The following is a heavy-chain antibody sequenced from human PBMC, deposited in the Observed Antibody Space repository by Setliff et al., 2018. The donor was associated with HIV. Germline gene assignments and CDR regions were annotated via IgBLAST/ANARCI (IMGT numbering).Heavy chain of an antibody. Sequence: TLSLTCTVSGGSITSGGYYWSWIRQHPEKGLEWIGYIFYTGNTYHNPSLKSRVTISVDTSKNQFSLELSSVTAADTAVYYCARDPRQYSYYGMDVWGQGTTGTVS. V-gene: IGHV4-31*03. CDR3: ARDPRQYSYYGMDV. J-gene: IGHJ6*02. CDR1: GGSITSGGYY. CDR2: IFYTGNT.